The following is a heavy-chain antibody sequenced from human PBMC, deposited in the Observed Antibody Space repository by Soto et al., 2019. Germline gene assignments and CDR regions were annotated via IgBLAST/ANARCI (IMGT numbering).Heavy chain of an antibody. Sequence: SETLPLTCTVSGGSISSGGYYWSWIRHHPGKGLEWIGYIYYSGSTYYNPSLKSRVTISVDTSKNQFSLKLSSVTAADTAVYYCARAKKGIAAAENWFDPWGQGTLVTVSS. CDR2: IYYSGST. CDR1: GGSISSGGYY. J-gene: IGHJ5*02. CDR3: ARAKKGIAAAENWFDP. V-gene: IGHV4-31*03. D-gene: IGHD6-13*01.